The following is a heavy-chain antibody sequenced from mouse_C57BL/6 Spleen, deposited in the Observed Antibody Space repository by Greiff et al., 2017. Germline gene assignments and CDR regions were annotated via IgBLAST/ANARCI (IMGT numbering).Heavy chain of an antibody. D-gene: IGHD2-3*01. Sequence: EVQLQQSGPELVKPGASVKISCKASGYTFTDYYMNWVKQSHGKSLEWIGDINPNNGGTSYNQKFKGKATLTVDKSSSTAYMELRSLTSEDSAVYYCARWDGLWYYFDYWGQGTTLTVSS. V-gene: IGHV1-26*01. J-gene: IGHJ2*01. CDR2: INPNNGGT. CDR1: GYTFTDYY. CDR3: ARWDGLWYYFDY.